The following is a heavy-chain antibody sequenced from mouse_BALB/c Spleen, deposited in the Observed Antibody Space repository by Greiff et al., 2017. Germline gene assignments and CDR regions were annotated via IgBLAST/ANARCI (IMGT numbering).Heavy chain of an antibody. Sequence: EVQLQESGTVLARPGASVKMSCKASGYTFTSYGMHWVKQRPEQGLEWIGWIDPENGDTEYAPKFQGKATMTADTSSNTAYLQLSGLTSEDTAVYYYNSWNYSSGFAYWGQGTSLTVSS. D-gene: IGHD2-12*01. CDR2: IDPENGDT. CDR3: NSWNYSSGFAY. CDR1: GYTFTSYG. J-gene: IGHJ2*02. V-gene: IGHV14-4*02.